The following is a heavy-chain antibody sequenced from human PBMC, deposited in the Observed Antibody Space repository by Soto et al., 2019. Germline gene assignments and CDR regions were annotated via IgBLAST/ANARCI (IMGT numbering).Heavy chain of an antibody. CDR3: ARDAPPPELRFLEWHNYDYNGMDV. CDR2: ISCYNGKT. CDR1: GYSFTAYG. D-gene: IGHD3-3*01. V-gene: IGHV1-18*01. Sequence: QVQVVQSGDEVKETGASVRGSCKTSGYSFTAYGISWVRQAPGQGREWMGWISCYNGKTKYAQKVQGRVTMTTDTSTSTAYMEVRCLRSDVTAIYYCARDAPPPELRFLEWHNYDYNGMDVWGQGTTVTVSS. J-gene: IGHJ6*02.